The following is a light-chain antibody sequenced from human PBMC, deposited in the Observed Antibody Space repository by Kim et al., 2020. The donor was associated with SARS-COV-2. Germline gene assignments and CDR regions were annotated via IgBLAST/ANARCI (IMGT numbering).Light chain of an antibody. CDR1: QSRSSAS. J-gene: IGKJ2*01. CDR3: QQDTRSPPAHT. CDR2: GVV. Sequence: RGQRATLPCSAGQSRSSASLAWYQHTTGQPPRPRTFGVVSRAAGIPDRFSGSGFGIDCTLTISRLEPEDFAGYYCQQDTRSPPAHTFGQGTKLDI. V-gene: IGKV3-20*01.